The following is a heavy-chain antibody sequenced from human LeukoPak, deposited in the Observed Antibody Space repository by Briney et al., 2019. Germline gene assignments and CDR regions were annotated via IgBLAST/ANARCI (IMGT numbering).Heavy chain of an antibody. CDR3: ARVEKDYYDSSGSYYFDY. CDR2: IWCDGSDK. V-gene: IGHV3-33*01. D-gene: IGHD3-22*01. CDR1: GFTFRNYG. Sequence: GGSLRLSCAASGFTFRNYGMHWVRQAPGKGLEWVTFIWCDGSDKYYADSVQGRFTISRDNSKNTLYLQMNSLRAEDTAVYYCARVEKDYYDSSGSYYFDYWGQGTLVTVSS. J-gene: IGHJ4*02.